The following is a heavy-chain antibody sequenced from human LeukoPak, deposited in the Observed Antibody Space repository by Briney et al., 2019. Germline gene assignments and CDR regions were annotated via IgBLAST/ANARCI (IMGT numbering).Heavy chain of an antibody. V-gene: IGHV3-48*04. CDR2: ISSSSSTI. D-gene: IGHD3-10*01. J-gene: IGHJ3*02. CDR3: ARGRYYYGSGSYFRDAFDI. Sequence: PGGSLRLSCAASGFTFSSYSMNWVRQAPGKGLEWVSYISSSSSTIYYADSVKGRFTISRDNAKNSLYLQMNSLRAEDTAVYYCARGRYYYGSGSYFRDAFDIWGQGTMVTVSS. CDR1: GFTFSSYS.